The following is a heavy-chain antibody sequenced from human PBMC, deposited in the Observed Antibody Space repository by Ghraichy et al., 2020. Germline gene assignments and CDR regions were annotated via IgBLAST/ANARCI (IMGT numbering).Heavy chain of an antibody. CDR3: VIQYYADTRRDP. CDR2: TSYSGTI. Sequence: SETLSLTCTVSGGSVGSSSYYWGWIRQPPGKGLEWIASTSYSGTIYYNSSLKSRVTISVDTSKNQFSLTLGSVTAADTAVSYCVIQYYADTRRDPWGHGTLFTVSS. D-gene: IGHD3-16*01. V-gene: IGHV4-39*01. CDR1: GGSVGSSSYY. J-gene: IGHJ5*02.